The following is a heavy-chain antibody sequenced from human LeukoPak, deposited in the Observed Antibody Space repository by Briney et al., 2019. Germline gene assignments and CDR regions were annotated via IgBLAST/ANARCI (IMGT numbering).Heavy chain of an antibody. CDR2: IKRETDGGTI. D-gene: IGHD3-22*01. CDR1: GFTLNNAW. J-gene: IGHJ1*01. V-gene: IGHV3-15*01. CDR3: TTDRYYDNSELQFQH. Sequence: KSGGSLRLSCAASGFTLNNAWMSWVRQAPGKGLEWLGRIKRETDGGTIDYAAPVKGRFTISRDDSRNTLYLQMDSLKIEDTAVYYCTTDRYYDNSELQFQHWGRAPWSPSPQ.